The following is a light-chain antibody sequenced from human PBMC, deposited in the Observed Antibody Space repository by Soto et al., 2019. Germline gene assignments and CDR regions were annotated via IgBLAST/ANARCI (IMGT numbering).Light chain of an antibody. V-gene: IGKV3-20*01. CDR2: DAV. CDR3: HQYGSPLGT. J-gene: IGKJ2*01. Sequence: IVLTQSPVTLSLSPGEGATLSCRASQSVTGINLAWYQQRAGQAPRLLIYDAVRRATGIPDRFSGSGSGTDFTLTISRLEPEDFAVYYCHQYGSPLGTFGQGTKVEI. CDR1: QSVTGIN.